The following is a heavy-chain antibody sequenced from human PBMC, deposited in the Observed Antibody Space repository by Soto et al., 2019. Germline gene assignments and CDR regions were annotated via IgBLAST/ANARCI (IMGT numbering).Heavy chain of an antibody. J-gene: IGHJ4*02. Sequence: SETLSLTCAVYGASFSGYYWSWIRQPPGKGLEWIGEINHTGSTNYNPSLNSRVTMSVDTSKNQFSLKLRSVAAADTAVYYCARAKVLSEYYFDYWGQGTLVTVSS. D-gene: IGHD2-15*01. CDR2: INHTGST. CDR1: GASFSGYY. CDR3: ARAKVLSEYYFDY. V-gene: IGHV4-34*01.